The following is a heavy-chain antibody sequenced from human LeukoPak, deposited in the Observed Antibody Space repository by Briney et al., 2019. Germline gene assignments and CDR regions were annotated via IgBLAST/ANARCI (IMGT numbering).Heavy chain of an antibody. Sequence: GGSLRLSCTASGFTFSDYWMTWVRQAPGKGPEWVANIKQDGSQRYYVDSVRGRFTISRDDAKNSLFLQMNGLRAEDTAVYYCARRGGSSSRRSPIDYWGQGTLVTVSS. V-gene: IGHV3-7*01. J-gene: IGHJ4*02. CDR2: IKQDGSQR. D-gene: IGHD6-6*01. CDR1: GFTFSDYW. CDR3: ARRGGSSSRRSPIDY.